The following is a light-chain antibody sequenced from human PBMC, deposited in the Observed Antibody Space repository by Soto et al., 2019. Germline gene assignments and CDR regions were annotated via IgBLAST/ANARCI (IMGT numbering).Light chain of an antibody. Sequence: TQFPGILSASPAERVTLXCRASQSVSNNYLAWYQQKPGQAPRLLIYSASSRATGIPDRFSGSGSGTDFTLIISRLEPEDFAVYYCQQYGSSPPTFGQGTKVDIK. CDR1: QSVSNNY. CDR2: SAS. CDR3: QQYGSSPPT. V-gene: IGKV3-20*01. J-gene: IGKJ1*01.